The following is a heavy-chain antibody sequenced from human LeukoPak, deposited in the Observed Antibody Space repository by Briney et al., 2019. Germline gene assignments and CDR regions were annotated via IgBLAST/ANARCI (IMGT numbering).Heavy chain of an antibody. Sequence: ASVKVSCKASGYTFTSYDINWVRQATGQGLEWMGWMNPNSGNTGYAQKFQGRVTITRNTSIGTAYMELSSLRSEDTAVYYCAREGDCSGGSCYSGHYYYYMDVWGKGTTVTVSS. D-gene: IGHD2-15*01. V-gene: IGHV1-8*03. CDR2: MNPNSGNT. CDR1: GYTFTSYD. J-gene: IGHJ6*03. CDR3: AREGDCSGGSCYSGHYYYYMDV.